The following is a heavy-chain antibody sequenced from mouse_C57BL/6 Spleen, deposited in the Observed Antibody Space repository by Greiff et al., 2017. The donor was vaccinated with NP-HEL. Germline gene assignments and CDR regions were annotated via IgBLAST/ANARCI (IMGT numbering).Heavy chain of an antibody. Sequence: QVQLQQSGPELVKPGASVKISCKASGYAFSSSWMNWVKQRPGKGLEWIGRIYPGDGDTNYNGKFKGKATLTADKSSSTAYMQLSSLTSEDSAVYFCARLDLHYYGSSFDDWGQGTTLTVSS. CDR3: ARLDLHYYGSSFDD. J-gene: IGHJ2*01. V-gene: IGHV1-82*01. CDR2: IYPGDGDT. D-gene: IGHD1-1*01. CDR1: GYAFSSSW.